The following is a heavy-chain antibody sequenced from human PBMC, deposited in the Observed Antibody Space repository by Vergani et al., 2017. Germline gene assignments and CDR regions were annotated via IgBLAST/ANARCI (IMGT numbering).Heavy chain of an antibody. CDR3: AKHEGGGLWSGYFWFDP. J-gene: IGHJ5*02. Sequence: EVQLLESGGGLVQPGGSLRLSCAASGFTFSSYAMSWVRQAPGKGLEWVSGISGSGGSTYYADSVKGRFTISRDNSKNTLYLQMNSLRAEDTAVYYCAKHEGGGLWSGYFWFDPWGQGTLVTVSS. CDR2: ISGSGGST. CDR1: GFTFSSYA. D-gene: IGHD3-3*01. V-gene: IGHV3-23*01.